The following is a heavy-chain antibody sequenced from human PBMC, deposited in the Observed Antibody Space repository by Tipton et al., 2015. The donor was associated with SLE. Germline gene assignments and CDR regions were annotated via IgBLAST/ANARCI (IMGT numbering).Heavy chain of an antibody. CDR1: GGSISSYY. Sequence: TLSLTCTISGGSISSYYWSWIRQAPGKGLEWIGHIFYSGSTNYNPSLKSRVTISVDTSKNQFSLKLSSVTAADTAVYYCARHSSGGYSGYDDSFDVWGQGTMVTVSS. D-gene: IGHD5-12*01. J-gene: IGHJ3*01. V-gene: IGHV4-59*07. CDR3: ARHSSGGYSGYDDSFDV. CDR2: IFYSGST.